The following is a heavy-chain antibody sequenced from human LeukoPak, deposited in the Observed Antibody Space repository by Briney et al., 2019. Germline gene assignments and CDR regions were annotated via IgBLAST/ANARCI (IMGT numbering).Heavy chain of an antibody. D-gene: IGHD1-26*01. CDR2: IHYSGST. CDR3: ARHGRGNVSPILY. Sequence: PSETLSLTCTVSGDSINSSGYYWGWIRQPPGKGLEWIGSIHYSGSTYYNPSFKSLISVDTSKNQFSLKLTSVTAADTAVYYCARHGRGNVSPILYWGQGTLVTVSS. V-gene: IGHV4-39*01. CDR1: GDSINSSGYY. J-gene: IGHJ4*02.